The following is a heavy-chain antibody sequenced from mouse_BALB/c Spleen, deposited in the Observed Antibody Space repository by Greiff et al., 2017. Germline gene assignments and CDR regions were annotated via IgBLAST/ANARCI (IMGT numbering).Heavy chain of an antibody. CDR2: ISSGSSTI. CDR3: ARSGGNYRDYYAMDY. Sequence: EVKLMESGGGLVQPGGSRKLSCAASGFTFSSFGMHWVRQAPEKGLEWVAYISSGSSTIYYADTVKGRFTISRDNPKNTLFLQMTSLRSEDTAMYYCARSGGNYRDYYAMDYWGQGTSVTVSA. V-gene: IGHV5-17*02. D-gene: IGHD2-1*01. J-gene: IGHJ4*01. CDR1: GFTFSSFG.